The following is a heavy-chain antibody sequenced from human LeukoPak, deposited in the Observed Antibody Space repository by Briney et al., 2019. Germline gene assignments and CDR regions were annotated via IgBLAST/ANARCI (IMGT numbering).Heavy chain of an antibody. J-gene: IGHJ4*02. CDR2: ISGSGGST. D-gene: IGHD4-17*01. CDR3: ASASALYGDYELDY. Sequence: PGGSLRLSCAASGFTFSSYAMSWVRQAPGKGLEWASAISGSGGSTYYADSVKGRFTISRDNAKNSLYLQMNSLRAEDTAVYYCASASALYGDYELDYWGQGTLVTVST. CDR1: GFTFSSYA. V-gene: IGHV3-23*01.